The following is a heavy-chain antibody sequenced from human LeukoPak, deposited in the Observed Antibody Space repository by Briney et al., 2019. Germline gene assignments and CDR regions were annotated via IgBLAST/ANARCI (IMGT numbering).Heavy chain of an antibody. Sequence: PSETLSLTCTVSGGSISGYYWSWIRQPPGKGLEWIGEINHSGSTNYNPSLKSRVSISVDTSKNQFSLKLSSVTAADTAVYFCARDYVGVAGTFDYWGQGTLVTVSS. CDR1: GGSISGYY. CDR2: INHSGST. J-gene: IGHJ4*02. V-gene: IGHV4-34*01. CDR3: ARDYVGVAGTFDY. D-gene: IGHD6-19*01.